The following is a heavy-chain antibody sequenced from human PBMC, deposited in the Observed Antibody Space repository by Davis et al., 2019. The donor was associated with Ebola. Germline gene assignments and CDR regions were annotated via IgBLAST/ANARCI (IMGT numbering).Heavy chain of an antibody. CDR1: GETFIDYY. V-gene: IGHV4-34*01. J-gene: IGHJ4*02. CDR3: ARVRTGPHGYFDY. Sequence: SETLSLTCAVYGETFIDYYWTWIRQTPGRGLDWIGEVDHSGNTNYNPSFKSRVIVSEDASKNQFSLKLTSLTAADTAVYYCARVRTGPHGYFDYWGQGILVTVSS. CDR2: VDHSGNT.